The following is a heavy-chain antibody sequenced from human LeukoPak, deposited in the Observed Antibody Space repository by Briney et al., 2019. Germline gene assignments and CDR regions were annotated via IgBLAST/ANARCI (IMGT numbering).Heavy chain of an antibody. CDR1: GYSFTYYY. CDR3: ARADFIDAGPYLIGP. J-gene: IGHJ5*02. V-gene: IGHV1-2*02. D-gene: IGHD3-3*01. Sequence: GASVQVSCKSSGYSFTYYYIHWGRLAPGPGLERMGWINTKSGRTSSARKVQGRVTMTRDRSITTVSMDMAWLTSDDPAIYFCARADFIDAGPYLIGPWRQATMVTVPS. CDR2: INTKSGRT.